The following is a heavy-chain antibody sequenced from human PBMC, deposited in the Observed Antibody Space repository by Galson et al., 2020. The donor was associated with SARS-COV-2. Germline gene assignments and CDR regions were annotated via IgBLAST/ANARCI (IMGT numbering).Heavy chain of an antibody. Sequence: ESGPTLVKPTQTLTLTCTFSGFSLSTSEVGVGWIRQPPGKALEWLTLIYWNDNKRYSPSLKSRLTITKDTSKNQVVLTMTNMDPVDTATYYCARLTYYDDNSGDYGGYYCDYWGQGTLVTVSS. V-gene: IGHV2-5*01. CDR2: IYWNDNK. CDR1: GFSLSTSEVG. D-gene: IGHD3-22*01. J-gene: IGHJ4*02. CDR3: ARLTYYDDNSGDYGGYYCDY.